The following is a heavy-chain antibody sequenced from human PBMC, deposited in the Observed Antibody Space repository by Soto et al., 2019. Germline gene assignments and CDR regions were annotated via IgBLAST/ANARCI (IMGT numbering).Heavy chain of an antibody. CDR1: GFTFSANA. D-gene: IGHD2-15*01. J-gene: IGHJ6*02. CDR3: AKAAGGNCYPCYYYGMDV. CDR2: ISGSGDST. V-gene: IGHV3-23*01. Sequence: GGSLRLSCAVSGFTFSANAMSWVRQAPGKGLEWVSAISGSGDSTYYADSVKGRFTISRDNSKNTLYLQMNSLRAEDTAVYYCAKAAGGNCYPCYYYGMDVWGQGTTVTVSS.